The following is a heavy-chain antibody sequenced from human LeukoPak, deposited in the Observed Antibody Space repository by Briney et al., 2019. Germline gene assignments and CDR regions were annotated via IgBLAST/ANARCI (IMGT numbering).Heavy chain of an antibody. CDR2: IYYSGST. V-gene: IGHV4-30-4*01. J-gene: IGHJ4*02. CDR1: GGSISSGYYY. D-gene: IGHD3-16*02. Sequence: SQTLSLTCTVSGGSISSGYYYWSWIRQPPGKGLEWIGYIYYSGSTYYNPSLKSRVTISVDTSKNQFSLKLSSVTAADTAVYYCARGVLSLANFDYWGQGTLVTVSS. CDR3: ARGVLSLANFDY.